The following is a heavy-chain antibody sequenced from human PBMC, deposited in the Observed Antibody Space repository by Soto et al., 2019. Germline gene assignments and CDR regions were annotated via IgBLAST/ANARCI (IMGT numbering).Heavy chain of an antibody. CDR1: GGYISTSSYY. J-gene: IGHJ5*02. CDR3: AGQTFTIAAASYGRSNWFDP. CDR2: IYYSGST. D-gene: IGHD6-25*01. V-gene: IGHV4-39*01. Sequence: SETLSLTCTVSGGYISTSSYYWGWVRQAPGKGLEWIGTIYYSGSTYYNPSLKSRVTISVDTSKNQFSLKLSSVTAADTAVYYCAGQTFTIAAASYGRSNWFDPWGPGTLVTVS.